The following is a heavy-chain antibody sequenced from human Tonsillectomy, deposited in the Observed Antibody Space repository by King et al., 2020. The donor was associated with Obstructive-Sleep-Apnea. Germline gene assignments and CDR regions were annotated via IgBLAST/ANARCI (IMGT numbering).Heavy chain of an antibody. V-gene: IGHV1-8*01. Sequence: VQLVQSGAEVKKPGASVKVSCKASGYTFTSYDINWVRQATGQGLEWWVLMNPNSGNTGCAQKFQGRVTMTRNTPISTAYMELSSLGSEDTAVYYCARGMVRGAAFDPWGQGTLVTVSS. CDR3: ARGMVRGAAFDP. D-gene: IGHD3-10*01. J-gene: IGHJ5*02. CDR2: MNPNSGNT. CDR1: GYTFTSYD.